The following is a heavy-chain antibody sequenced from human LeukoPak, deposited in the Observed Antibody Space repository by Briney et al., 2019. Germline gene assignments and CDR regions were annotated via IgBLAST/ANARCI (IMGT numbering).Heavy chain of an antibody. CDR2: ITTSSSYI. Sequence: GGSLRLSCVASGFTFSSYSMNWVRQAPGKGLEWVSSITTSSSYIYYADSLRGRFTISRDDAKNSLYLQMNSLRAEDTAVYYCAKDPYYYDSSGLNWFDPWGQGTLVTVSS. CDR3: AKDPYYYDSSGLNWFDP. V-gene: IGHV3-21*01. CDR1: GFTFSSYS. D-gene: IGHD3-22*01. J-gene: IGHJ5*02.